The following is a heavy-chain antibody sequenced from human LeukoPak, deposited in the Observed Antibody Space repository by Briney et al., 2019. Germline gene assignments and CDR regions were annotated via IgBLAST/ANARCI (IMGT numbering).Heavy chain of an antibody. D-gene: IGHD3-3*01. J-gene: IGHJ4*02. CDR3: ARDITGHPD. Sequence: GASVKVSFKASGGTFSSYAISWVRQAPGQGLEWMGRIIPILGIANYAQKFQGRVTITADKSTSTAYMELSSLRSEDTAVYYCARDITGHPDWGQGTLVTVSS. CDR1: GGTFSSYA. V-gene: IGHV1-69*04. CDR2: IIPILGIA.